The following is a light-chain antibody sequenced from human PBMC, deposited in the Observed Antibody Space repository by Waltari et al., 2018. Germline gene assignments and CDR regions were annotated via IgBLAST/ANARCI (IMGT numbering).Light chain of an antibody. CDR3: QQSGSSPRT. J-gene: IGKJ1*01. CDR2: KAA. Sequence: DIQMTQSPSTLSASVGDRVTITCRASQSLSTWLAWYQQKPWKAPKLLIYKAATLEGGVPSRFSGSGSGTEFTLTISSLQPEDFAVYYCQQSGSSPRTFGQGTKVEI. CDR1: QSLSTW. V-gene: IGKV1-5*03.